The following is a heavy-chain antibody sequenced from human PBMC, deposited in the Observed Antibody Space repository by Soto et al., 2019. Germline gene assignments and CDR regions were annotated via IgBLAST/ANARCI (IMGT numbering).Heavy chain of an antibody. J-gene: IGHJ6*02. CDR2: IKGDVADK. V-gene: IGHV3-7*04. Sequence: EVQLVESWGGLVQPGGSLRLSCLASGFTFNNYWMTWVRQAPGKGLEWVAQIKGDVADKYYADSVKGRFTISRDNSKNSLFLKMNSLTDEDKAQYYCVRDALYNCNDLLADCMDIWGQGTTVNVYS. CDR3: VRDALYNCNDLLADCMDI. D-gene: IGHD1-1*01. CDR1: GFTFNNYW.